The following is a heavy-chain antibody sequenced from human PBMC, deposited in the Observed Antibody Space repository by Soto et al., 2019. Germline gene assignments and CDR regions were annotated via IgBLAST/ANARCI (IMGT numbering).Heavy chain of an antibody. CDR2: IDPQSGGA. CDR1: GYTFIGYH. V-gene: IGHV1-2*02. D-gene: IGHD1-26*01. CDR3: ARVPDPGRIVGPSGALDY. Sequence: ASVKVSCKASGYTFIGYHLHWVRQAPGQGLEWMGWIDPQSGGAKYAQKFQGRITLTGATSTNTVYMDLSGLTSDDTAVYFCARVPDPGRIVGPSGALDYWGQGALVTVSS. J-gene: IGHJ4*02.